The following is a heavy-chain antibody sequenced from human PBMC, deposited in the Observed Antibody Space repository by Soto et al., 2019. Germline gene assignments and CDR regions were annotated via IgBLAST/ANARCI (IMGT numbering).Heavy chain of an antibody. J-gene: IGHJ4*01. D-gene: IGHD5-18*01. CDR2: IYYTGST. CDR1: GGSISNYY. Sequence: SLTCTVSGGSISNYYWNWIRQPPGEGLEWIAYIYYTGSTKYNPSLKSRVTISVDTSKNQFSLKLDSVTAADTAVYYCARDLDTATYFDYWGHGTLVTVSS. CDR3: ARDLDTATYFDY. V-gene: IGHV4-59*12.